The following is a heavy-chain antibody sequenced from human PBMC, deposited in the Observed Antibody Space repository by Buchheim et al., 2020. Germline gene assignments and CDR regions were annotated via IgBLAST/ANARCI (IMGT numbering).Heavy chain of an antibody. CDR2: IRSKANSYAT. Sequence: EVQLVESGGGLVQPGGSLKLSCAASGFTFSGSAMHWVRQASGKGLEWVGRIRSKANSYATAYAASVKGRFTISRDDSKNTVYLQMNSLKTEDTAVYYCTSLRYYYDSSGYPSLLDYWGQGTL. J-gene: IGHJ4*02. CDR1: GFTFSGSA. V-gene: IGHV3-73*01. CDR3: TSLRYYYDSSGYPSLLDY. D-gene: IGHD3-22*01.